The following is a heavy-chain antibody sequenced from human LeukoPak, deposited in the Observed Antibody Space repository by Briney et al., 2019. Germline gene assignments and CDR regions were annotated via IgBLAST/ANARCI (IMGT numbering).Heavy chain of an antibody. D-gene: IGHD3-22*01. Sequence: TSETLSLTCTVSGGSISSYYWTWIRQPPGKGLEWIGYIYYSGRTNYNPSLKSRVTISVDTSKNQFSLNLSSVTAADTAVYYCARGFQRSSSDYYYLPGFASNNNWFDPWGQGTLVTVSS. CDR3: ARGFQRSSSDYYYLPGFASNNNWFDP. J-gene: IGHJ5*02. CDR2: IYYSGRT. CDR1: GGSISSYY. V-gene: IGHV4-59*01.